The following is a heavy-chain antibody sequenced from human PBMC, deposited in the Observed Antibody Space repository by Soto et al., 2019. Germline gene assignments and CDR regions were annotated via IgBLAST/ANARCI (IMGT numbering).Heavy chain of an antibody. CDR2: IYYSGST. D-gene: IGHD2-2*01. J-gene: IGHJ5*02. CDR3: ARKTEYQPLNWFDP. CDR1: GGSISSSSYY. Sequence: SETLSLTCTVSGGSISSSSYYWGWIRQPPGKGLEWIGSIYYSGSTYYNPSLKSRVTISVDTSKNQFSLKLSSVTAADTAVYYCARKTEYQPLNWFDPWGQGTLVTVSS. V-gene: IGHV4-39*01.